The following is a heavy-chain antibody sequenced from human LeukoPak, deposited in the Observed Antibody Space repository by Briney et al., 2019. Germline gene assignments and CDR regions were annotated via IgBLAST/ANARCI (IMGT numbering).Heavy chain of an antibody. CDR1: GFTVTNYA. D-gene: IGHD3-9*01. J-gene: IGHJ4*02. CDR3: AKWGDYDILTGYYDPDY. Sequence: GASLRLSCAASGFTVTNYAMYWVGQAPGKGLEWVSAISGRDDSTYYADSVKGRFTISRDTSKNTLFLQMNSLRAEDTAVYYCAKWGDYDILTGYYDPDYWGQGTLVTVSS. CDR2: ISGRDDST. V-gene: IGHV3-23*01.